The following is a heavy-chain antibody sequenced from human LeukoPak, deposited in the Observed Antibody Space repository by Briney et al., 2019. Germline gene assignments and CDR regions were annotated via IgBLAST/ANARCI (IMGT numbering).Heavy chain of an antibody. CDR2: ISAYNGNT. CDR1: GYTFTGYY. Sequence: ASVKVSCKASGYTFTGYYMHWVRQAPGQGLEWMGWISAYNGNTNYAQKLQGRVTMTTDTSTSTAYMELRSLRSDDTAVYYCAMCGTVTTLGFDPWGQGTLVTVSS. D-gene: IGHD4-17*01. J-gene: IGHJ5*02. CDR3: AMCGTVTTLGFDP. V-gene: IGHV1-18*04.